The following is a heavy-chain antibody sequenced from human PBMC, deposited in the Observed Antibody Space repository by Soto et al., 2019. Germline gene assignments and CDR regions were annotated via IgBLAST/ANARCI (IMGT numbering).Heavy chain of an antibody. D-gene: IGHD1-26*01. Sequence: PSETLSLTCAVYGGSFSGYYWSWIRQPPGKGLEWLGEIKPSGSTNYNPSLKSRVTISVDTSRNQFSLNLNSVTAADTAVYYCAKDLVYLPPPLTLSPQGGWFDPWGQGTLVTVSS. CDR3: AKDLVYLPPPLTLSPQGGWFDP. CDR1: GGSFSGYY. V-gene: IGHV4-34*01. J-gene: IGHJ5*02. CDR2: IKPSGST.